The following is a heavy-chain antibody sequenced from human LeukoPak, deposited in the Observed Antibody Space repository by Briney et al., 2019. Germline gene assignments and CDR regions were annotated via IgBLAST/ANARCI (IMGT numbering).Heavy chain of an antibody. CDR1: GFTVSSNY. D-gene: IGHD6-19*01. CDR3: ARDRYSGWYLGY. Sequence: GGSLRLSWAASGFTVSSNYMSWVRQAPGKGLEWVSVIYSGGSTYYADSVKGRFTISRDNSKNTLYLQMNSLRAEDTAVYYCARDRYSGWYLGYWGQGTLVTVSS. J-gene: IGHJ4*02. V-gene: IGHV3-66*02. CDR2: IYSGGST.